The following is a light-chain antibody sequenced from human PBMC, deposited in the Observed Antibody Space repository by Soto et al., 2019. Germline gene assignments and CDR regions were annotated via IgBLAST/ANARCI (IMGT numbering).Light chain of an antibody. Sequence: QSALTQPASVSGSPGQSITISCTGNSSDVGSYNLVSWYQQHPGKAPKLMIYEVNYRPSGVSNRFSGSKSANTASLTISGLQAEYEADYYCSSYTSSTTLDVVFGGGTKLTVL. CDR3: SSYTSSTTLDVV. CDR1: SSDVGSYNL. V-gene: IGLV2-14*02. CDR2: EVN. J-gene: IGLJ2*01.